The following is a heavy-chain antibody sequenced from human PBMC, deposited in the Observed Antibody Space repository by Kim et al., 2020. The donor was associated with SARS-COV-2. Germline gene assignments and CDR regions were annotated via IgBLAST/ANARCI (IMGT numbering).Heavy chain of an antibody. V-gene: IGHV3-43*02. CDR2: ISGDGGST. Sequence: GGSLRLSCAASGFTFDDYAMHWVRQAPGKGLEWVSLISGDGGSTYYADSVKGRFTISRDNSKNSLYLQMNSLRTEDTALYYCAKERNYGSGSYYIFPRGGGMDVWGQGTTVTVSS. D-gene: IGHD3-10*01. CDR1: GFTFDDYA. CDR3: AKERNYGSGSYYIFPRGGGMDV. J-gene: IGHJ6*02.